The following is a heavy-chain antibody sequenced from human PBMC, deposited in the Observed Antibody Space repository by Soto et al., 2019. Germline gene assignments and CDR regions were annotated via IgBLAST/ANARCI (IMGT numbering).Heavy chain of an antibody. V-gene: IGHV3-30*18. Sequence: GGSLRLSCVASGFTFSSYGMHWVRQAPGKGLEWVAVISYDGSNKYYADSVKGRFTISRDNSKNTLYLQMNSLRAEDTAVYYCAKDAVVWNYVSWFDPWGQGTLVTVSS. J-gene: IGHJ5*02. CDR2: ISYDGSNK. CDR1: GFTFSSYG. CDR3: AKDAVVWNYVSWFDP. D-gene: IGHD1-7*01.